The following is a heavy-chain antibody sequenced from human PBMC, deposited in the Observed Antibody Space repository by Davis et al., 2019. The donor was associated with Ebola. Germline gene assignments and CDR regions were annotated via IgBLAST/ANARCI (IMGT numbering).Heavy chain of an antibody. J-gene: IGHJ3*02. V-gene: IGHV4-59*11. CDR3: ARDTRPCGNDCYDDTFDM. D-gene: IGHD2-21*01. CDR1: GVSITTHF. CDR2: IHHGGGA. Sequence: PSETLSLTCTVSGVSITTHFWSWIRQPPGKGLEWIGFIHHGGGATSNPSLKSRVTFSIDTFKSQVSLKLTSVTAADTAVYYCARDTRPCGNDCYDDTFDMWGQGTMVSVSS.